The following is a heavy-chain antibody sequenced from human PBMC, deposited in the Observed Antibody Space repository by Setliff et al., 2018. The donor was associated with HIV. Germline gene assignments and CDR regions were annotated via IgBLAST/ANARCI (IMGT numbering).Heavy chain of an antibody. Sequence: PSETLSLTCTVSGAPISSDSWSWIRQSPGKGLEWIGFILNREITNYNPSLQSRVSISMDTSKNQFSLKLHSVTAADTAIYHCAKGGASSHWLGPWGQGTLVTVSS. J-gene: IGHJ5*02. CDR3: AKGGASSHWLGP. V-gene: IGHV4-59*01. D-gene: IGHD3-16*01. CDR2: ILNREIT. CDR1: GAPISSDS.